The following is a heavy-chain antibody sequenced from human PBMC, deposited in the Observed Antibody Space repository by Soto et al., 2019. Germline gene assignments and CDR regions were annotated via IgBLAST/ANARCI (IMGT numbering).Heavy chain of an antibody. CDR2: IYHSGST. Sequence: ASETLSLTCAVSGGSISSSNWWSWVRPPPGKGLEWIGEIYHSGSTNYNPSRKRRVTIPVDKSKNQFSLKLSSVTAADTAVYYCARWWTADYGRDVGGQGTTVTVTS. V-gene: IGHV4-4*02. CDR1: GGSISSSNW. D-gene: IGHD2-15*01. J-gene: IGHJ6*02. CDR3: ARWWTADYGRDV.